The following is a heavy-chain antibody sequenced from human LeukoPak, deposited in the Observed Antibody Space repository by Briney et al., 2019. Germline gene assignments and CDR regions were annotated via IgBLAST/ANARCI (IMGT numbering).Heavy chain of an antibody. CDR2: ISAYNGNT. D-gene: IGHD3-3*01. CDR3: ARDLVVRDFWSGWNAFDI. V-gene: IGHV1-18*01. Sequence: ASVKVSCKASGYTFTSYGISWVRQAPGQGLEWMGWISAYNGNTNYAQKLQGRVTMTRDTSIRTAYMELSRLRSDDTAVYYCARDLVVRDFWSGWNAFDIWGQGTMVTVSS. J-gene: IGHJ3*02. CDR1: GYTFTSYG.